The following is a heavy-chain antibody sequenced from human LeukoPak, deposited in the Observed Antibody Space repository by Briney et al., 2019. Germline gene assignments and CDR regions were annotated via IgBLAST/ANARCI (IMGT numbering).Heavy chain of an antibody. V-gene: IGHV4-39*01. CDR1: GGSVSSSSYY. CDR2: IYYSGST. D-gene: IGHD3-3*01. Sequence: SETLSLTCTVSGGSVSSSSYYWGWIRQPPGKGLEWIGSIYYSGSTYYNPSLQSRVTISVDTSKNQFSLKLSSVTAADTAVYYCARHSTPTYYDFWSGYSRPQVGYYYGMDVWGQGTTVTVSS. CDR3: ARHSTPTYYDFWSGYSRPQVGYYYGMDV. J-gene: IGHJ6*02.